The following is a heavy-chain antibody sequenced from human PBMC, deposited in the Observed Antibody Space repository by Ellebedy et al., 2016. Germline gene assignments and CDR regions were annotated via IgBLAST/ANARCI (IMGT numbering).Heavy chain of an antibody. Sequence: GESLKISXAASGFSFNIYAMSWVRQAPGKGLEWVSFISSDSGTVYYANSVKGRFTISRDNARNSLYLQMNSLRDEDTAVYYCARDWSVVAVGTHRFDSWGQGTLVTVSS. CDR1: GFSFNIYA. CDR3: ARDWSVVAVGTHRFDS. CDR2: ISSDSGTV. V-gene: IGHV3-48*02. J-gene: IGHJ4*02. D-gene: IGHD1-14*01.